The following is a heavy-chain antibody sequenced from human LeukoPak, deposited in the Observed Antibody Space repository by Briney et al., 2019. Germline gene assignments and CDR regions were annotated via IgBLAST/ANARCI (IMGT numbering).Heavy chain of an antibody. CDR1: GFPLSTYS. CDR2: ISSGRGYI. CDR3: ARQCYYYDSNESCDY. V-gene: IGHV3-21*01. Sequence: GGSLRLSCAASGFPLSTYSMNWVPQAPGKGVGWVSSISSGRGYIYYADSVKGRFSISRDNAKNSLYLQMNSLRAEDTAVYYCARQCYYYDSNESCDYWGQGTLVTVSS. D-gene: IGHD3-22*01. J-gene: IGHJ4*02.